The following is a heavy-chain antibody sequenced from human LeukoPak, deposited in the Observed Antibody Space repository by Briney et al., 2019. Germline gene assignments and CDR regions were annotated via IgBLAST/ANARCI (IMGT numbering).Heavy chain of an antibody. CDR3: AREGGPYRPLDY. J-gene: IGHJ4*02. CDR2: VNLQGST. Sequence: SGTLSLTCGVSGGSITNTNYWTWVRQPPGKGLEWSGEVNLQGSTNYNTSLMGRVAISVDKSENHISLQLTSVTAADTAVYYCAREGGPYRPLDYSGQGTLVTVSS. V-gene: IGHV4-4*02. CDR1: GGSITNTNY.